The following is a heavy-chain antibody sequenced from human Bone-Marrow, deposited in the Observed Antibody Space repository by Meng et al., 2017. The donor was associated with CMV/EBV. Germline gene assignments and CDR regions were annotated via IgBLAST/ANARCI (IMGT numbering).Heavy chain of an antibody. D-gene: IGHD6-6*01. Sequence: SGGCISSSRYSWGWIRQPPGKGLEWIGSIYYSGSTYYNPSLKSRVTISVDTSKNQFSLKLSSVTAADTAVYYCASSYSSSSSNWFDPWGQGTLVTVSS. CDR2: IYYSGST. J-gene: IGHJ5*02. CDR3: ASSYSSSSSNWFDP. V-gene: IGHV4-39*07. CDR1: GGCISSSRYS.